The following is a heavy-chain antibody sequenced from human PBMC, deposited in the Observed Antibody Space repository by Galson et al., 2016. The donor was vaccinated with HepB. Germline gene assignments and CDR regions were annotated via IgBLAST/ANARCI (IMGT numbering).Heavy chain of an antibody. CDR1: GFTFSNYA. J-gene: IGHJ5*02. CDR2: ISGSGGST. Sequence: SLRLSCAASGFTFSNYAMTWVRQAPGKGLEWVSGISGSGGSTFYADSVKGRFTISRDNSKNTLYLQMNSLRAEDTAVYYCAKDRKSEGNCSSFICHNWFDPWGQGTLVTVSS. CDR3: AKDRKSEGNCSSFICHNWFDP. D-gene: IGHD2-2*01. V-gene: IGHV3-23*01.